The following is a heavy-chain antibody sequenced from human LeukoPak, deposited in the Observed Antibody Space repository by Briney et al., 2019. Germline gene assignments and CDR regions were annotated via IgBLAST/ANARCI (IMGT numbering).Heavy chain of an antibody. D-gene: IGHD3-3*01. CDR3: ASVQSPDLDVLEWGGFDP. J-gene: IGHJ5*02. V-gene: IGHV3-48*01. CDR1: GFTFTMFS. CDR2: IRGRSDTT. Sequence: PGGSLRLSCAASGFTFTMFSMNWLRQAPGKGLEWIAFIRGRSDTTYYADSVQGRFTISRDNAEDSVYLQMNSLRVEDTAVYYCASVQSPDLDVLEWGGFDPWGQGTLVTVSS.